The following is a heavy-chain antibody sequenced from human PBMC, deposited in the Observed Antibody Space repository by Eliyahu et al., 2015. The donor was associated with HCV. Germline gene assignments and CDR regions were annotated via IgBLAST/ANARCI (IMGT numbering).Heavy chain of an antibody. CDR3: AKAADRIAAAGGQDIYWYFDL. V-gene: IGHV3-23*01. J-gene: IGHJ2*01. Sequence: VRQAPGKGLEWVSAISGSGGSTYYADSVKGRFTISRDNSKNTLYLQMNSLRAEDTAVYYCAKAADRIAAAGGQDIYWYFDLWGRGAPGSVSS. CDR2: ISGSGGST. D-gene: IGHD6-13*01.